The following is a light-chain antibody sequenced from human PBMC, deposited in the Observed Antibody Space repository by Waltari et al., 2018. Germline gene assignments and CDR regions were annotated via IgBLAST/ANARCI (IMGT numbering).Light chain of an antibody. CDR2: GAS. Sequence: EIVMTQSPATLSVSPGERATLSCRASQSVSSNLAWYQQKPGQAPRLLIYGASTRATGIPARFSGSGSGTEFTLTISSMQSEDFAVYYCQQYNNWPPMSTFGQGP. V-gene: IGKV3-15*01. J-gene: IGKJ1*01. CDR1: QSVSSN. CDR3: QQYNNWPPMST.